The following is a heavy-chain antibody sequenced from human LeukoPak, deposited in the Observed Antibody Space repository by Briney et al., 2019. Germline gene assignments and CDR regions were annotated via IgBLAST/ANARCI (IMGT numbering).Heavy chain of an antibody. V-gene: IGHV1-18*01. CDR1: GYTFTSYG. CDR3: AREGPPVWGRIAAAQGIDY. D-gene: IGHD6-13*01. Sequence: ASVKVSCKASGYTFTSYGISWVRQAPGQGLEWMGWISAYNGNTNYAQKLQGRVTMTTDTSTSTAYMELRSLRSDDTAVYYCAREGPPVWGRIAAAQGIDYWGQGTLVTVSS. CDR2: ISAYNGNT. J-gene: IGHJ4*02.